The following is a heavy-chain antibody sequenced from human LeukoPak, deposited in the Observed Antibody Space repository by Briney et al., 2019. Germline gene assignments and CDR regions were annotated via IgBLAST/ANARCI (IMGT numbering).Heavy chain of an antibody. J-gene: IGHJ4*02. CDR2: INPADFDT. D-gene: IGHD2-15*01. CDR1: GYSLTSYW. CDR3: TTTGYSSHWEYY. Sequence: GESLKISCKVSGYSLTSYWIGWARQMPGQGLEWIGIINPADFDTQYTPPFHGRVTISVDKSITTAYLQWNRLDASDTAIYYCTTTGYSSHWEYYWGQGTLVTVSS. V-gene: IGHV5-51*01.